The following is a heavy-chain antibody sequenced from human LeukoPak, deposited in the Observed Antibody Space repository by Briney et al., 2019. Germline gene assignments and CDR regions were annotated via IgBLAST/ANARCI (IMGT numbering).Heavy chain of an antibody. V-gene: IGHV1-2*06. J-gene: IGHJ4*02. CDR1: GYTFTGYY. Sequence: ASVKVSCKASGYTFTGYYMHWVRQAPGQGLEWMGRISPNSGGTNYAQKFQGRVTMTRDTSISTAYMELSRLRSDDTAVYYCARARYYDSSGYFDYWGQGTLVTVSS. CDR2: ISPNSGGT. CDR3: ARARYYDSSGYFDY. D-gene: IGHD3-22*01.